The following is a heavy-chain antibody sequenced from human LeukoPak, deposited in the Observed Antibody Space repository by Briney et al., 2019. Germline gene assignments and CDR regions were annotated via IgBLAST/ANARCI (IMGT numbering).Heavy chain of an antibody. D-gene: IGHD6-19*01. CDR2: IYHGVST. CDR1: GGSISITDG. CDR3: ARDLYSSGWYGGDYFDY. V-gene: IGHV4-4*02. J-gene: IGHJ4*02. Sequence: SGTLSLTCAVSGGSISITDGWSWVRQPPGKGLEGIGHIYHGVSTNYNPSLKSRVTISVDTSKNQFSLKLSSVTAAVTAVYYCARDLYSSGWYGGDYFDYWGQGTLVTVSS.